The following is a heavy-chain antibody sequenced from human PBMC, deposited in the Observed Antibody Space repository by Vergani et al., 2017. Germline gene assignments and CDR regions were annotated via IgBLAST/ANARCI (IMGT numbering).Heavy chain of an antibody. D-gene: IGHD2-15*01. CDR2: ICPGDSDT. V-gene: IGHV5-51*01. J-gene: IGHJ2*01. CDR1: GYSFTSYW. Sequence: EVQLVQSGAEEKKPGESLKISCKGSGYSFTSYWIGWVRPMPGKGLEWMGIICPGDSDTRYSPSFQGQVTISADKSISTAYLQWSSLKASDTAMYYCARHLSGGSSDGSWYFDLWGRGTLVTVSS. CDR3: ARHLSGGSSDGSWYFDL.